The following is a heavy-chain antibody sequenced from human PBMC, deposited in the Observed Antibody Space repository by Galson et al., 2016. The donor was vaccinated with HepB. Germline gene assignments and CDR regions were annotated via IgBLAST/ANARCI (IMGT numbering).Heavy chain of an antibody. CDR2: IGTTGDT. J-gene: IGHJ4*02. Sequence: SLRLSCAASGLSFTKYDMHWVRQATGKGLEWVAAIGTTGDTYYSGSVKGRFTISRDNAKNSLYLQMTSLRAEDTAVYYCAREVPDTYIRGWAYDYWGQGTLVTVSS. D-gene: IGHD3-16*01. CDR3: AREVPDTYIRGWAYDY. V-gene: IGHV3-13*01. CDR1: GLSFTKYD.